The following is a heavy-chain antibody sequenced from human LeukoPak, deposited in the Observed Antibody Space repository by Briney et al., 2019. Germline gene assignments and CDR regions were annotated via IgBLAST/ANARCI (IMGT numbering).Heavy chain of an antibody. D-gene: IGHD6-13*01. CDR1: GFNFNNYD. CDR2: ISSSGSML. Sequence: HPGGSLRLSCVASGFNFNNYDLHWVRQAPGKGLEWVSYISSSGSMLHYADSVEGRFTISRDNAKHSLYLQMSSLRVEDTGVYYCTRRPYSSSWYYFDYWGQGTLVTVSS. J-gene: IGHJ4*02. V-gene: IGHV3-48*04. CDR3: TRRPYSSSWYYFDY.